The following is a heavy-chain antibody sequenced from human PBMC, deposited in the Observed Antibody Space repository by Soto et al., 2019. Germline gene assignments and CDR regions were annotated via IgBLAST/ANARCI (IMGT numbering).Heavy chain of an antibody. Sequence: VQLVESGGGLVKPGGSLRLSCAASGFTFSSYVMHWVRQAPGKGLEWVVVISKDGSNKHYADSVKGRFTIARDNSKNTLYLQMSSLRADDTAVYYCARSYCGDDCALDYWGQGTLVTV. CDR3: ARSYCGDDCALDY. CDR1: GFTFSSYV. CDR2: ISKDGSNK. J-gene: IGHJ4*02. D-gene: IGHD2-21*02. V-gene: IGHV3-30-3*01.